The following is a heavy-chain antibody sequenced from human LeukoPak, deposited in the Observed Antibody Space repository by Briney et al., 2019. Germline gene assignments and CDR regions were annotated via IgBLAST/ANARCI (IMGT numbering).Heavy chain of an antibody. V-gene: IGHV4-34*01. D-gene: IGHD2-8*02. J-gene: IGHJ6*03. CDR2: INHSGST. CDR3: ARGRYWGYYNYMDV. CDR1: GGSFSGYY. Sequence: SETLSLTCAVYGGSFSGYYWSWIRQPPGKGLEWIGEINHSGSTNYNPSLKSRVTISVDTSKNQFSLKLSSVTAADTAVYYCARGRYWGYYNYMDVWGTGTTVAVSS.